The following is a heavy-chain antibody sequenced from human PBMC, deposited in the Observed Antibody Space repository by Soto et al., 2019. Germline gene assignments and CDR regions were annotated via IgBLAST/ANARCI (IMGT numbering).Heavy chain of an antibody. CDR2: ISGGGGST. J-gene: IGHJ3*02. D-gene: IGHD3-10*01. Sequence: GGSLRLSCAASGFTFSSYAMSWVRQAPGKGLEWVSSISGGGGSTYYADSVKGRFTISRDNSKNTLYLQMNSLRAEDTAVYYWPKDRGGDAFDIWGQGTMVTVSS. V-gene: IGHV3-23*01. CDR3: PKDRGGDAFDI. CDR1: GFTFSSYA.